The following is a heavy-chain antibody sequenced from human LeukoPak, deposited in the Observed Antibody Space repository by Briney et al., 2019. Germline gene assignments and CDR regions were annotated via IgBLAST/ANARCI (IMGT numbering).Heavy chain of an antibody. CDR2: NSNSSITI. CDR1: GFTFSSYS. Sequence: GGTLRPSCAASGFTFSSYSMNWVRQAPGKGLEWGSYNSNSSITIYYADSVKGRLTISRGNAKNSPYLQMNSLSDEDTAMYYCARDVQRRFDPWGQGTLVTVSS. J-gene: IGHJ5*02. D-gene: IGHD6-25*01. V-gene: IGHV3-48*02. CDR3: ARDVQRRFDP.